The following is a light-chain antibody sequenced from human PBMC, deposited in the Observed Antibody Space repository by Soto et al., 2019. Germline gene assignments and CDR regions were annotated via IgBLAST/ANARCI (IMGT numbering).Light chain of an antibody. CDR2: AAS. V-gene: IGKV1-39*01. J-gene: IGKJ1*01. CDR1: QSIDRW. CDR3: QQSYSTPRT. Sequence: DIQLTQSPSTLPASVGDRVAVTCRASQSIDRWLAWYQQKPGKAPKLLIYAASSLQSGVPSRFSGSGSGTDFTLTISSLQPEDFATYYCQQSYSTPRTFGQGTKVDIK.